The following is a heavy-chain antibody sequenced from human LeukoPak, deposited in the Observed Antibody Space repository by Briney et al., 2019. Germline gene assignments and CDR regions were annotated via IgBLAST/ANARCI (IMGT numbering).Heavy chain of an antibody. CDR3: ARDSRYDSSGYYLDY. CDR2: IYSGGST. V-gene: IGHV3-53*01. D-gene: IGHD3-22*01. CDR1: GFTVSSNE. Sequence: GGSLRLSCAASGFTVSSNEMSWVRQAPGKGLEWVSVIYSGGSTYYADSVKGRFTISRDNSKNTLYLQMNSLRAEDTAVYYCARDSRYDSSGYYLDYWGQGTLVTVSS. J-gene: IGHJ4*02.